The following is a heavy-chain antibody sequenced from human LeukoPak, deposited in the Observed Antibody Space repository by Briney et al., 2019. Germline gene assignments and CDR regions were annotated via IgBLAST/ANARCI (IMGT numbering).Heavy chain of an antibody. V-gene: IGHV3-23*01. J-gene: IGHJ4*02. CDR1: GFTFSSYV. D-gene: IGHD6-13*01. CDR3: AKTRPLDSSSWSHGDY. Sequence: GGSLRLSCAASGFTFSSYVMSWVRQAPGKGLEWVSAISGSGDSTYYGDSVKGRFTISRDNSKNTLYLQMNSLRAEDTAVYYCAKTRPLDSSSWSHGDYWGQGTLVTVSS. CDR2: ISGSGDST.